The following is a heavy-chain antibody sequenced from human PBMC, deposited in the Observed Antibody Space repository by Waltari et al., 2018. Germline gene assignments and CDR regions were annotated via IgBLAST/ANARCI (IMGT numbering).Heavy chain of an antibody. CDR1: GFTFSTSA. V-gene: IGHV3-48*01. CDR3: VRPRGQEPRGDS. D-gene: IGHD1-26*01. CDR2: ISPGSRTI. Sequence: EVLLVESGGGLVQPGGSLKVSCVASGFTFSTSAINWVRLAPGKGRQWVSYISPGSRTIYYAESMKGRFTVSRDNTRNTVYLQMNNLRVEDTAVYYCVRPRGQEPRGDSWGQGTLVTVSS. J-gene: IGHJ4*02.